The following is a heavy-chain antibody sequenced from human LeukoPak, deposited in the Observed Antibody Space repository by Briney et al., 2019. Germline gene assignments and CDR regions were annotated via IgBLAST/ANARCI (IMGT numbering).Heavy chain of an antibody. V-gene: IGHV3-23*01. Sequence: GGSLRFSCAASGFTFNTYAMSWVRQAPGKGLEWVSAISGSAGSTYYAASVKGRFTISRDNSENTLYLQMNSLRAEDTAVYYCASRGSYTYYFDYWGQGTLVTVSS. J-gene: IGHJ4*02. CDR2: ISGSAGST. CDR3: ASRGSYTYYFDY. D-gene: IGHD5-12*01. CDR1: GFTFNTYA.